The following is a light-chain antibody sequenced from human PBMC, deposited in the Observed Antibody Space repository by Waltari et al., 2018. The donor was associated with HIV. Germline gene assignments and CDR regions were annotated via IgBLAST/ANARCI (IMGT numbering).Light chain of an antibody. Sequence: QSVLTQPPSVSEAPRQMVTISCSGSRSNIGNNAVHWYQQVPGKAPKLLIYYDDLLSSGFSDRFSGSKSGTSASLAIRGLQSEDEAEYYCAAWDDYLNGYVFGSGTKVTVL. CDR2: YDD. J-gene: IGLJ1*01. CDR1: RSNIGNNA. V-gene: IGLV1-36*01. CDR3: AAWDDYLNGYV.